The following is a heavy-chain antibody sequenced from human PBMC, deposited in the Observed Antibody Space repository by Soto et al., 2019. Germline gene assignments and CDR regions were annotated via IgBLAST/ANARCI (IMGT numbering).Heavy chain of an antibody. CDR1: GFAFSDPY. J-gene: IGHJ4*02. V-gene: IGHV3-11*01. Sequence: QVQLVESGGGLVKPGGSLRLSCAASGFAFSDPYMSWIRQAPGKGLEWISYISSSGSTIYYADSVKGRFTISRDNAKKSLYLQMDSLTADDTADYYCARGGASVTTPFDYWGQGTQVTVSS. CDR3: ARGGASVTTPFDY. CDR2: ISSSGSTI. D-gene: IGHD4-17*01.